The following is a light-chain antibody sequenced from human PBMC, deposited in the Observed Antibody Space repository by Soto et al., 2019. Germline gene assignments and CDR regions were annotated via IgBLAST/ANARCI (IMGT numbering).Light chain of an antibody. CDR1: SSDIGAYDY. CDR2: EVN. Sequence: QSALTQPASLSGSPGQSITISCTGTSSDIGAYDYVSWFQQHPGKAPKLMISEVNNRPSGVSNRFSGSKSGNTASLTISGLQAEDEGDYYCCSYTTTTAFYVFGTGTKVTV. CDR3: CSYTTTTAFYV. V-gene: IGLV2-14*01. J-gene: IGLJ1*01.